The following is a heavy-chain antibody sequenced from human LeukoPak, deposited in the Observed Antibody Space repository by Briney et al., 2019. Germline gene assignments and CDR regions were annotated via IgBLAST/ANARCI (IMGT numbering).Heavy chain of an antibody. CDR1: GFTFTTYG. CDR2: IRYDGSNK. V-gene: IGHV3-33*08. J-gene: IGHJ4*02. D-gene: IGHD6-13*01. CDR3: ARDTDLAGTVRY. Sequence: PGRSLRLSCAASGFTFTTYGMYWVRQAPGKGLEWVAFIRYDGSNKYYADSVKGRFTISRDNSKNTLYLQMNSLRVEDTATYYCARDTDLAGTVRYWGQGTLVTVSS.